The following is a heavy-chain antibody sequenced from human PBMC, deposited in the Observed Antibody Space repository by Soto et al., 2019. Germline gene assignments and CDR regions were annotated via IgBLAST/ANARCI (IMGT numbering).Heavy chain of an antibody. V-gene: IGHV3-23*01. CDR2: ISSRGDRQ. J-gene: IGHJ3*02. CDR1: GFTFSTFA. D-gene: IGHD4-17*01. CDR3: AKGGRDYGAYASPDAFDI. Sequence: PGGSLRLSCAASGFTFSTFAMSWVRRAPGKGLEWVSVISSRGDRQYYPDSVKGRFTISRDNSKNTVNLQMNSLSVDDTATYFCAKGGRDYGAYASPDAFDIWGQGTMVTVSS.